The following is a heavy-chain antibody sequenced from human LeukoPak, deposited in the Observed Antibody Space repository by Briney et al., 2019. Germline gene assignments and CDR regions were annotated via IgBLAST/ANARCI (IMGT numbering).Heavy chain of an antibody. CDR1: SGSLSGYF. D-gene: IGHD2-21*02. J-gene: IGHJ4*02. Sequence: SETLSLTCNVSSGSLSGYFWSWIRQPPEKGLEWIGYIRYSGSTNYNPPLQSRVTMSLDTSKNHFSLKLSSVTAADTAVYYCARARNCGGDCGIDYWGQGTLVSVSS. CDR3: ARARNCGGDCGIDY. CDR2: IRYSGST. V-gene: IGHV4-59*01.